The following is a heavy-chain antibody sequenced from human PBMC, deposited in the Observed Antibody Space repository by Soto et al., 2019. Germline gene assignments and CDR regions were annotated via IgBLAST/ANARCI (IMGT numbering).Heavy chain of an antibody. D-gene: IGHD5-18*01. CDR2: IRPSGGRT. V-gene: IGHV1-46*01. CDR3: AREPNESYYFDY. Sequence: QVHLVQSGAEVKKPGASVKVSCKASGYTFTNYYIHWVRQAPGQGLEWLGIIRPSGGRTEYAQRLLCRVTMTRDTSTSTVYMELTSLTSEDTAVYYCAREPNESYYFDYWGQGTRVTVSS. J-gene: IGHJ4*02. CDR1: GYTFTNYY.